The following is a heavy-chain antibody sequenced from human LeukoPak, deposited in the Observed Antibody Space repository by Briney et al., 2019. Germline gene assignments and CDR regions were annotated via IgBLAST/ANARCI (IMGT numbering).Heavy chain of an antibody. V-gene: IGHV3-30*02. CDR1: AFTFSSYG. CDR2: IRYDGSNK. Sequence: GGSLRLSCAASAFTFSSYGMHWVRQAPGKGLEWVAFIRYDGSNKYYADSVKGRFTISRDNSKNTLYLQMNSLRAEDTAMYYCAGDTITTFGVVRPDWGQGTLVTVSS. J-gene: IGHJ4*02. D-gene: IGHD3-3*01. CDR3: AGDTITTFGVVRPD.